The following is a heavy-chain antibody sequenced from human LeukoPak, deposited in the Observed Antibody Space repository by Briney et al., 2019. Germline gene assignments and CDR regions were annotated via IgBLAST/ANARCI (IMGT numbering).Heavy chain of an antibody. CDR2: FNTNTGNP. V-gene: IGHV7-4-1*02. CDR1: GYTFTSYA. CDR3: ARDQEASMVRGVKVGGMDV. D-gene: IGHD3-10*01. J-gene: IGHJ6*02. Sequence: ASVKVSCKASGYTFTSYAMNWVRQAPGQGLEWMGWFNTNTGNPTYAQGFTGRFVFSLDTSVSTAYLQISSLKAEDTAVYYCARDQEASMVRGVKVGGMDVWGQGTTVTVSS.